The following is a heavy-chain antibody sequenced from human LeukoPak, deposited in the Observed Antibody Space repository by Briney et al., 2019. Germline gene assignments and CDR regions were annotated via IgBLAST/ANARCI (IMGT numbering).Heavy chain of an antibody. Sequence: ASVKVSCKASGYTFTSYAMNWVRQAPGQGLEWMGWINTNTGNPTYAQGFTGRFVFSLGTSVSTAYLQISSLKAEDTAVYYCARDHYRVVGSQGLFDPWGQGTLVTVSS. J-gene: IGHJ5*02. D-gene: IGHD1-26*01. CDR2: INTNTGNP. CDR1: GYTFTSYA. V-gene: IGHV7-4-1*02. CDR3: ARDHYRVVGSQGLFDP.